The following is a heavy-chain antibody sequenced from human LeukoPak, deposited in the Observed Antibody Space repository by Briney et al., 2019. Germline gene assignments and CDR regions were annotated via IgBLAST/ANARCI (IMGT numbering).Heavy chain of an antibody. D-gene: IGHD1-7*01. CDR1: GFTFDNYA. CDR2: ISWNSGTI. J-gene: IGHJ4*02. Sequence: GGSLRLSCAASGFTFDNYAMHWVRQAPGKGLEWVSGISWNSGTIGYADSVKGRFTISRDNAKNSLYLQMNSLRAEDMALYYCAKGYNWNYAGHFDYWGQGTLVIVSS. V-gene: IGHV3-9*03. CDR3: AKGYNWNYAGHFDY.